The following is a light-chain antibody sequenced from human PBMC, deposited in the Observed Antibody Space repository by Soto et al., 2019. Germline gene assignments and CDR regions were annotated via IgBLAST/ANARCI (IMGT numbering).Light chain of an antibody. CDR1: QSISRY. J-gene: IGKJ1*01. V-gene: IGKV1-5*03. CDR2: KAS. CDR3: QQYNTYWWA. Sequence: DIQMTQSPSTLSASVGDRVTITCRASQSISRYLAWYQQKPGKAPKLLIYKASSLESGVPSRFRGSGSGTQFTLTISSLQPDDFATYYCQQYNTYWWAFGQGTKVEI.